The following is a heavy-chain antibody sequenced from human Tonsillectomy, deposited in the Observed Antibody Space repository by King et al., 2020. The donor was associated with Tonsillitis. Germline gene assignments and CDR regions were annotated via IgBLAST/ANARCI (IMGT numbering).Heavy chain of an antibody. J-gene: IGHJ4*02. CDR2: ISATGDYT. CDR3: AKEAGKARPYDY. D-gene: IGHD6-6*01. V-gene: IGHV3-23*04. Sequence: VQLVESGGDLVQPGGSLRLSCAASGFSFGTYGMNWVRQAPGLGLEWVSAISATGDYTYYADSVKGRFTISRDNSKNTLFLQMNSLRGEDTALYSCAKEAGKARPYDYWGQGTLAT. CDR1: GFSFGTYG.